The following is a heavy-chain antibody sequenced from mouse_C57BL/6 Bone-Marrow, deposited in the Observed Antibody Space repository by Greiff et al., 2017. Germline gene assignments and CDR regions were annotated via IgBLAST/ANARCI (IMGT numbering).Heavy chain of an antibody. Sequence: VQLQQPGAELVKPGASVTLSCTASGYTFTDYWMHWVKQTPGQGLEWIGIIHPNSGSSTYNEKFKSKAILTVDKSSCTAYMQLSSLTSEDAAVYYCARSRGWTFFDYWGQGTTLTVSS. CDR2: IHPNSGSS. J-gene: IGHJ2*01. CDR1: GYTFTDYW. D-gene: IGHD2-3*01. CDR3: ARSRGWTFFDY. V-gene: IGHV1-64*01.